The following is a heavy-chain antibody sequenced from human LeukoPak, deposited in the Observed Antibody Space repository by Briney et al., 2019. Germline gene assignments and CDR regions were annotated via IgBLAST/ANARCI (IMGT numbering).Heavy chain of an antibody. J-gene: IGHJ4*02. V-gene: IGHV3-23*01. Sequence: GGSLRLSCAASGFTFSSYAMSWVRRAPGKGLEWVSAISGSGGSTYYADSVKGRFTISRDNSKNTLYLQMNSLRAEDTAVYYCAKDKIGLRFLEWSDLFDYWGQGALVTVSS. D-gene: IGHD3-3*01. CDR3: AKDKIGLRFLEWSDLFDY. CDR2: ISGSGGST. CDR1: GFTFSSYA.